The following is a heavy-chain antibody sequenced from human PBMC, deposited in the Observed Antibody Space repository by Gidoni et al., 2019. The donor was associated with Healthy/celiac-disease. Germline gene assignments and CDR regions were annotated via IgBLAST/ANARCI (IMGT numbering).Heavy chain of an antibody. D-gene: IGHD3-16*01. Sequence: QLQLQVSGPGLVKPSETLSLTCAVSGGSISSSDYSWGWIRQPPGEGLAWFGNICYGGSTYYNPSLMSRVTMSVDTSNNQFSLKLSSVTAADTAVYYCARWGKTGPLYWGQGTLVAVSS. CDR1: GGSISSSDYS. J-gene: IGHJ4*02. CDR3: ARWGKTGPLY. V-gene: IGHV4-39*07. CDR2: ICYGGST.